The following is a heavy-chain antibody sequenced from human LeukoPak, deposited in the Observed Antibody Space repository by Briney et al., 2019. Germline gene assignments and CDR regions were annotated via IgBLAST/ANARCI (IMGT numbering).Heavy chain of an antibody. Sequence: PSETLSLTCAVYGGSFSGYYWSWIRQPPGKGLEWIGEINHSGSTNYNPSLKSRVTISVDTSKNQFSLKLSSVTAADTAVYYCARGYSSIRAFGYWGQGTLVTVSS. V-gene: IGHV4-34*01. J-gene: IGHJ4*02. CDR1: GGSFSGYY. CDR2: INHSGST. CDR3: ARGYSSIRAFGY. D-gene: IGHD6-13*01.